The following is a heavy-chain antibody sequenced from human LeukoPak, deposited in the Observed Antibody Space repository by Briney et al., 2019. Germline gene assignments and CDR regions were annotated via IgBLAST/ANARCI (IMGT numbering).Heavy chain of an antibody. D-gene: IGHD3-22*01. Sequence: PGGSLRLSCAASGLTFNTYGMSWVRQAPGKGLEWVSAISGSGGSTYYADSVKGRFTISRDSSKNTLYLQMNSLRAEDTAVYYCAKHYYYDSSGYYLGDDAFDVWGQGTMVTVSS. CDR2: ISGSGGST. V-gene: IGHV3-23*01. CDR3: AKHYYYDSSGYYLGDDAFDV. J-gene: IGHJ3*01. CDR1: GLTFNTYG.